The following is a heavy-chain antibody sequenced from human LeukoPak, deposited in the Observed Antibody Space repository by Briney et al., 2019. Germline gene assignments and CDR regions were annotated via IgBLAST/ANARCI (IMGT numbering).Heavy chain of an antibody. CDR3: ARSCSSTSCYTSGWFDP. J-gene: IGHJ5*02. D-gene: IGHD2-2*02. CDR2: INPSGGST. CDR1: GYTFTSYY. Sequence: ASVKVSCKASGYTFTSYYMHWVRHAPGQGLEWMGIINPSGGSTSYAQKFQGRVTMTRDMSTSTVYMELSSLRSEDTAVYYCARSCSSTSCYTSGWFDPWGQGTLVTVSS. V-gene: IGHV1-46*01.